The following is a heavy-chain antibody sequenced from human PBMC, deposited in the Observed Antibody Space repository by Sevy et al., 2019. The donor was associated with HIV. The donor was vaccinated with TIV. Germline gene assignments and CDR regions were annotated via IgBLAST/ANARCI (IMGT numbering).Heavy chain of an antibody. CDR3: ARDGEYCSGGSCDFIDY. J-gene: IGHJ4*02. CDR1: GFVFSSYT. D-gene: IGHD2-15*01. Sequence: GGSLRLSCAASGFVFSSYTMNWVRQSPGKGLEWVSSISSSSRYIFYADSVKGRFTISRDNARNSLYLQMNSLRAEDTAVYYCARDGEYCSGGSCDFIDYWGQGTLVTVSS. V-gene: IGHV3-21*01. CDR2: ISSSSRYI.